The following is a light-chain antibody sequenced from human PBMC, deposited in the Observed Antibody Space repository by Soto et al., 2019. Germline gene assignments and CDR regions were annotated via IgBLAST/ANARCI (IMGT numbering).Light chain of an antibody. CDR1: QSVSSN. CDR3: QQYNTWPPHT. V-gene: IGKV3-15*01. Sequence: EIVMTQSPATLSVSPGERATLSCRAGQSVSSNLARYQQKPGQAPRLLIYGASTRATGIPARFSGSGSGTEFTLTISSLQSEDFAVYYCQQYNTWPPHTFGEGAKLEIK. CDR2: GAS. J-gene: IGKJ2*01.